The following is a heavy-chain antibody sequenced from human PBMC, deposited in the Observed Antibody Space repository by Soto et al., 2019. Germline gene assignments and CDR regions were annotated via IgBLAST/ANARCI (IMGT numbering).Heavy chain of an antibody. J-gene: IGHJ4*02. CDR3: ARGDTTDHFDY. D-gene: IGHD1-1*01. V-gene: IGHV3-74*01. CDR2: INSDGSST. Sequence: GGSLRLSCAASGFTFSSYWMHWVRQAPGKGLVWVSRINSDGSSTSYADSVKGRFTISRDNAKNTLYLQMNSLSAEDTAVYYCARGDTTDHFDYWGQGTLVTVSS. CDR1: GFTFSSYW.